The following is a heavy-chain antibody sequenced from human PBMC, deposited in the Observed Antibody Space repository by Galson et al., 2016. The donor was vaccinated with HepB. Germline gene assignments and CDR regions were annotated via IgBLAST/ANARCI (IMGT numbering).Heavy chain of an antibody. V-gene: IGHV4-61*03. Sequence: PPGKGLEWIGYIHYSGTTYYNPSLKSRVAISVDTSKNNFSLELRSVTAADTAVYYCAREASGSSGWSVDSWGQGTLVTVSS. CDR2: IHYSGTT. D-gene: IGHD6-19*01. J-gene: IGHJ4*02. CDR3: AREASGSSGWSVDS.